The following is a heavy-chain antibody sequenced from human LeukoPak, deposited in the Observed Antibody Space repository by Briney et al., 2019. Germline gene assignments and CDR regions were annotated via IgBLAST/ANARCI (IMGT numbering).Heavy chain of an antibody. CDR2: ISGSGGST. Sequence: PGGTLRLSCAASGFTFSSYGMSWVRQAPGKGLEWVSAISGSGGSTYYADSVKGRFTISRDNSKNTLYLQMNSLRAEDTAVYYCARGTYYYDSSGYGYWGQGTLVTVSS. D-gene: IGHD3-22*01. CDR1: GFTFSSYG. J-gene: IGHJ4*02. V-gene: IGHV3-23*01. CDR3: ARGTYYYDSSGYGY.